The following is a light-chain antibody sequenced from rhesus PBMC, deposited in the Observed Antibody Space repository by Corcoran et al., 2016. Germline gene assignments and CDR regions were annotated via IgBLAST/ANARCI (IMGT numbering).Light chain of an antibody. V-gene: IGKV2-91*01. CDR2: LVS. CDR3: MQVTQLPIT. Sequence: DIVMTQTPLFLPVTPGEPASISCRSSQSLLHSNGNNYLYWYLQKSGQPPQLLIYLVSTRSCGVPERVSGRGSGTDCTLEISRVEAEDVGVYYCMQVTQLPITFGGGTKVELK. CDR1: QSLLHSNGNNY. J-gene: IGKJ4*01.